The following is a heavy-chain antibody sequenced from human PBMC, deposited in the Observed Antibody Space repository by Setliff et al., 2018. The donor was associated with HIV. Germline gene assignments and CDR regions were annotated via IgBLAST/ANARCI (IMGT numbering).Heavy chain of an antibody. J-gene: IGHJ6*02. Sequence: GGSLRLSCTASGFTFRNYGMNWVRQAPGKGLKWVAVIWYDGRNQNYADSVKGRFTISRDNSKNSLFLQMNSLRAEDTAVYYCTRDSALESFRPYSYGSSFGMGVWGQGTTVTVSS. CDR1: GFTFRNYG. CDR2: IWYDGRNQ. V-gene: IGHV3-33*08. D-gene: IGHD5-18*01. CDR3: TRDSALESFRPYSYGSSFGMGV.